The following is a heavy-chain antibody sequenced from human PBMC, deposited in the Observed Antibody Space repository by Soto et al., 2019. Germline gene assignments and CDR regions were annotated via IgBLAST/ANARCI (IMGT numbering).Heavy chain of an antibody. V-gene: IGHV3-30*18. CDR1: GFTFSSYG. CDR2: ISYDGSNK. D-gene: IGHD3-9*01. CDR3: AKDPRLSILAGQFDY. J-gene: IGHJ4*02. Sequence: QVQLVESGGGVVQPGRSLRLSCAASGFTFSSYGMHWVRQAPGKGLEWVAVISYDGSNKYYADSVKGRFTISRDNYTNALYLQMNSLRAEDKAVYYCAKDPRLSILAGQFDYWGQGTLVTVSS.